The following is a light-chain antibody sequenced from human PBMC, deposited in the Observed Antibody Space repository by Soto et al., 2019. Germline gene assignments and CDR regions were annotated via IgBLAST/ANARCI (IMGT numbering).Light chain of an antibody. J-gene: IGLJ2*01. CDR3: SSYISNSIVV. CDR1: SSDVGDYNY. CDR2: EVS. Sequence: QSALTQPASVSGSPGQSITISCNGTSSDVGDYNYVSWYQQHPGKAPKLMIYEVSHRLSGVSNRFSGSKSGYTASLTISGLQDEDEADYYCSSYISNSIVVFGGGTKLTVL. V-gene: IGLV2-14*01.